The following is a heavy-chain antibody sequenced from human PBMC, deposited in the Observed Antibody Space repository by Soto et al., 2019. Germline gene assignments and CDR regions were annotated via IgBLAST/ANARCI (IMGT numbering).Heavy chain of an antibody. Sequence: EVQLVESGGGLVQPGGSLRLSCAASGFTFSSYWMSWVRQAPGKGLEWVANIKQDGSEKYYVDSVKGRFTISRDNAKNSLYLKMNSLRAEDTAVYYCARLSGYADGWPGRGPYYFDYWGQGTLVTVSS. D-gene: IGHD5-12*01. CDR2: IKQDGSEK. J-gene: IGHJ4*02. V-gene: IGHV3-7*01. CDR1: GFTFSSYW. CDR3: ARLSGYADGWPGRGPYYFDY.